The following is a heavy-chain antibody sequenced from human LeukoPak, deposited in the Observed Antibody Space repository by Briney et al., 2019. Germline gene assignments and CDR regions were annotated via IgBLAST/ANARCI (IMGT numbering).Heavy chain of an antibody. D-gene: IGHD4-11*01. J-gene: IGHJ6*03. CDR2: IKHGGST. CDR3: ARAPPTVTTLYYYYYYMDV. Sequence: PSETLSLTCAVYGRSFSNSYWRWIRQPPGKGLEWIGEIKHGGSTNYNPSLKSRVTIPLDTSKNQFSLKLTSVTAADTAVYYCARAPPTVTTLYYYYYYMDVWGKGTTVTVSS. CDR1: GRSFSNSY. V-gene: IGHV4-34*01.